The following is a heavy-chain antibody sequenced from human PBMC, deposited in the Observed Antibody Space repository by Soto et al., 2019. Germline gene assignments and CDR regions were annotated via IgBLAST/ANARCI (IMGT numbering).Heavy chain of an antibody. CDR2: ISWNSGSI. J-gene: IGHJ3*02. D-gene: IGHD6-25*01. CDR3: ATVHYSAAGIYAFDI. V-gene: IGHV3-9*01. Sequence: PGGSLRLSCAASGFTFDDYAMHWVRQAPGKGLEWVSGISWNSGSIGYADSVKGRFTISRDNAKNSLYLQMNSLRAEDTALYYYATVHYSAAGIYAFDIWGQGTMVTVSS. CDR1: GFTFDDYA.